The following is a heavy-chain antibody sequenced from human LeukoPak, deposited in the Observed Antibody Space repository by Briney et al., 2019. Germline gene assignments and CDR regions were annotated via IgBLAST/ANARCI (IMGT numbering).Heavy chain of an antibody. CDR3: ARPFSSSWCEGLEQYYFDY. J-gene: IGHJ4*02. D-gene: IGHD6-13*01. CDR1: GGSISSYY. Sequence: PSETLSLTCTVSGGSISSYYWGWIRQPPGKGLEWIGSIYYSGSTYYNPSLKSRVTISVDTSKNQFSLKLSSVTAADTAVYYCARPFSSSWCEGLEQYYFDYWGQGTLVIVSS. V-gene: IGHV4-39*01. CDR2: IYYSGST.